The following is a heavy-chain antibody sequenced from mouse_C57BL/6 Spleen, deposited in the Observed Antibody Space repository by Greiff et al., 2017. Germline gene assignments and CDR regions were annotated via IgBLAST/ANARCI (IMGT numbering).Heavy chain of an antibody. V-gene: IGHV2-2*01. Sequence: VMLVESGPGLVQPSQSLSITCTVSGFSLTSYGVHWVRQSPGKGLEWLGVIWSGGSTDYNAAFISRLSISKDNSKSQVFFKMNSLQADDTAIYYCARTDEGFAYWGQGTLVTVSA. CDR2: IWSGGST. J-gene: IGHJ3*01. CDR1: GFSLTSYG. CDR3: ARTDEGFAY.